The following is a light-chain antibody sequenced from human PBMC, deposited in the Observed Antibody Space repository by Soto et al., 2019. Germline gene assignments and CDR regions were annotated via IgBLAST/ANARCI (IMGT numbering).Light chain of an antibody. J-gene: IGLJ2*01. CDR3: LLYYGGAQLV. CDR2: SAS. V-gene: IGLV7-43*01. Sequence: QAVVTQEPSLTVSPGGTVTLTCTSSTRAVTSGYYPNWFQQKPGQAPRPLIYSASNRHSWTPARFSGSLLGGKAALTVSGVQPEDEAEYYCLLYYGGAQLVFGGGTKVTVL. CDR1: TRAVTSGYY.